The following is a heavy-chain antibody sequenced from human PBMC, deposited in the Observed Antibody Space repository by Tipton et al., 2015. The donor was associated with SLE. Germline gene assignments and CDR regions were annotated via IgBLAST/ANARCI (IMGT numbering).Heavy chain of an antibody. Sequence: SLRLSCAASGFSVSRNYMNWVRQPPGRGLEWVSVIYSGGATYYADTVKGRFTMSRDNSQNTLYLEMNSLRPEDTAVYYCARGRYYFDYWGQGTLVTVSS. CDR3: ARGRYYFDY. CDR1: GFSVSRNY. CDR2: IYSGGAT. V-gene: IGHV3-53*05. J-gene: IGHJ4*02.